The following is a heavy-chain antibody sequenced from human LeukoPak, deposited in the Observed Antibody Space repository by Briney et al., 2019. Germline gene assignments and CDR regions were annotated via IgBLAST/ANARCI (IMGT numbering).Heavy chain of an antibody. CDR1: GFTFSSYG. CDR3: AKDREEQWLVWSSTTAI. J-gene: IGHJ3*02. V-gene: IGHV3-30*18. D-gene: IGHD6-19*01. CDR2: ISYDGSNK. Sequence: GGSLRLSCAASGFTFSSYGMHWVRQAPGKGLEWVAVISYDGSNKYYADSVKGRFTISRDNSKNTLYLQMNSLRAEDTAVYYCAKDREEQWLVWSSTTAIWGQGTMVTVSS.